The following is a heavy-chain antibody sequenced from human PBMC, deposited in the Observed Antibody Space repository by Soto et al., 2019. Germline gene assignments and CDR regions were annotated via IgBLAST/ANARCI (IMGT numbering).Heavy chain of an antibody. Sequence: SSETLSLTCTVSGGSISSGGYYWSWIRQHPGKGLEWIGYIYYSGSTYYNPSLKSRVTISVDTSKNQFSLKLSSVTAADTAVYYCARDCSSTSGYGPRAFDYWGQGTLVTVSS. CDR2: IYYSGST. CDR3: ARDCSSTSGYGPRAFDY. J-gene: IGHJ4*02. V-gene: IGHV4-31*03. D-gene: IGHD2-2*01. CDR1: GGSISSGGYY.